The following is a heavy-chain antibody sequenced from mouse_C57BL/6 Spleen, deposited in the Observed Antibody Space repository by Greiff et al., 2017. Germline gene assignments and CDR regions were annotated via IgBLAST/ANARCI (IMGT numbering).Heavy chain of an antibody. CDR2: IDPSDSYT. J-gene: IGHJ2*01. Sequence: QVQLQQPGAELVRPGTSVKLSCKASGYTFTSYWMHWVKQRPGQGLEWIGVIDPSDSYTNYNQKFKGKATLTVDTSSSTAYVQLSSLTSEDSAVYYCASSYEYDDYWGQGTTLTVSS. V-gene: IGHV1-59*01. CDR1: GYTFTSYW. D-gene: IGHD2-4*01. CDR3: ASSYEYDDY.